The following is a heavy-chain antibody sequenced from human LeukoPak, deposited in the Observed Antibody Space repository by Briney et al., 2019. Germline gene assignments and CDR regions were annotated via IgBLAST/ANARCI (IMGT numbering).Heavy chain of an antibody. CDR1: GFTFISYW. J-gene: IGHJ6*02. CDR3: ARGGGLDV. Sequence: GGSLSLSCAASGFTFISYWMNWARQAPGKGLEWVASINHNGNVNYYVDSVKGRFTISRDNAKTSLYLQMSNLRAEDTAVYFCARGGGLDVWGQGATVTVSS. D-gene: IGHD3-16*01. CDR2: INHNGNVN. V-gene: IGHV3-7*03.